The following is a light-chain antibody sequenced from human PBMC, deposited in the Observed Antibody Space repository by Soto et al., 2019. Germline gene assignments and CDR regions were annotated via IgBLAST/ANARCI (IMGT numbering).Light chain of an antibody. CDR3: QQYGSSSKT. J-gene: IGKJ1*01. CDR2: GAS. V-gene: IGKV3-20*01. CDR1: QTVSSNY. Sequence: EIVLTQSPDTLSLSPGERATLSCSASQTVSSNYLAWYQQRPGQAPRLLVYGASSRAIGIPDRFSGSGSGTDFTLTINSLEFGDSAVYYCQQYGSSSKTFGQGTKVEI.